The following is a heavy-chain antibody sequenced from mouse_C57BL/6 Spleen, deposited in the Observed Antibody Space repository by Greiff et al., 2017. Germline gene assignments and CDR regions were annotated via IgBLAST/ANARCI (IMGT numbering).Heavy chain of an antibody. CDR3: VRRGYSNYGWYFDV. Sequence: GGGLVQPKGSLKLSCAASGFSFNTYAMNWVRQAPGKGLEWVARIRSKSNNYATYYADSVKDRFTISRDDSESMLYLQMNNLKTEDTAMYYCVRRGYSNYGWYFDVWGTGTTVTVSS. J-gene: IGHJ1*03. V-gene: IGHV10-1*01. D-gene: IGHD2-5*01. CDR1: GFSFNTYA. CDR2: IRSKSNNYAT.